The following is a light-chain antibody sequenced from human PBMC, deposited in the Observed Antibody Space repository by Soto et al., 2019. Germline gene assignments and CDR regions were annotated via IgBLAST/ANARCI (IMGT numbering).Light chain of an antibody. CDR2: GAS. J-gene: IGKJ2*01. V-gene: IGKV3-20*01. Sequence: EIVLTQSPDTLSLSPGERATLSCRASQSVGTNYLAWYQQKPGQPPRLLIYGASSRATGIPDRFSGSGSGTDFTLTISRLEPEDFAVYYCQQYGGSPLYTFGQGTKLEIK. CDR3: QQYGGSPLYT. CDR1: QSVGTNY.